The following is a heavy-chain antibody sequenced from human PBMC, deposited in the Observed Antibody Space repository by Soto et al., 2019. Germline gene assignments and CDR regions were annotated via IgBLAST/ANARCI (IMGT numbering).Heavy chain of an antibody. J-gene: IGHJ3*02. V-gene: IGHV4-59*01. CDR1: VGSISSYY. D-gene: IGHD5-18*01. CDR2: IYYSGST. Sequence: SETLSLTCTVSVGSISSYYWSWIRQPPGKGLEWIGYIYYSGSTNYNPSLKSRVTISVDTSKNQFSLKLSSVTAADTAVYYCAREQRGYSYGLPLSQDAFDIWGQGTMVTVSS. CDR3: AREQRGYSYGLPLSQDAFDI.